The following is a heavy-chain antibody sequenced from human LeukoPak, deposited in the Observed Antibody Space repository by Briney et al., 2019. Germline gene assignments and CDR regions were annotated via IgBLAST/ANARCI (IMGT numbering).Heavy chain of an antibody. J-gene: IGHJ6*03. V-gene: IGHV1-18*01. CDR2: ISAYNGNT. CDR3: ARKRIVVVPAAIQYYYYYYMDV. CDR1: GGTFSSYA. Sequence: ASVTVSCKASGGTFSSYAISWVRQAPGQGLERMGWISAYNGNTNYAQKLQGRVTMTTDTSTSTAYMELRSLRSDDTAVYYCARKRIVVVPAAIQYYYYYYMDVWGKGTTVTVSS. D-gene: IGHD2-2*02.